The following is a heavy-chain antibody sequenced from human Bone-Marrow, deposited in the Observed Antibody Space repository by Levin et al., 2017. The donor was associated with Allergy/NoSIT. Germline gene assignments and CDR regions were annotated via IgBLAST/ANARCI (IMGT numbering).Heavy chain of an antibody. D-gene: IGHD6-13*01. CDR2: IYYSGST. CDR3: ARAYSSSWFSYFDY. J-gene: IGHJ4*02. CDR1: GGSISSYY. Sequence: SETLSLTCTVSGGSISSYYWSWIRQPPGKGLEWIGHIYYSGSTNYNPSLKSRVTISVDTSKNQFSLKLSSVTAADTAVYYCARAYSSSWFSYFDYWGQGALVTVSS. V-gene: IGHV4-59*01.